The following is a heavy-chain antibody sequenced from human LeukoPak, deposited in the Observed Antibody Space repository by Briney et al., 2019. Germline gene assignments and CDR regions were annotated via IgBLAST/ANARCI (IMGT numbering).Heavy chain of an antibody. CDR1: GFPFSIYA. J-gene: IGHJ4*02. CDR2: ITSRGEST. Sequence: GSLRLSCAASGFPFSIYAMSWVRQAPGKGVQWVSSITSRGESTCYLDSVKGRFTITRDNSENTLYLQMHSLRAEDTAVYYCARDRPNYYGSDGHYYRRDGDYWGRGTLVSVSS. D-gene: IGHD3-22*01. CDR3: ARDRPNYYGSDGHYYRRDGDY. V-gene: IGHV3-23*01.